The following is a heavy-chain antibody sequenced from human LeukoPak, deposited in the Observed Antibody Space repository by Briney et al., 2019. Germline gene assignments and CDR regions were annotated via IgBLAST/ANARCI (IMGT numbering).Heavy chain of an antibody. J-gene: IGHJ5*02. D-gene: IGHD5-12*01. CDR1: GFTFSSYG. CDR2: IWYDGSNK. Sequence: GGSLRLSCAASGFTFSSYGMHWVRQAPGKGLEWVAVIWYDGSNKYYADSVKGRFTISRDNSKNTLYLQMDSLRAEDTAVYYCARGAPLVASSWFDPWGQGTLVTVSS. CDR3: ARGAPLVASSWFDP. V-gene: IGHV3-33*01.